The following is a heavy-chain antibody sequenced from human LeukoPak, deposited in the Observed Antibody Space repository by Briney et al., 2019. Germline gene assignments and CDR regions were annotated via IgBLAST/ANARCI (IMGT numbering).Heavy chain of an antibody. V-gene: IGHV4-30-2*01. CDR3: ARDSGFDYGGIFFDY. D-gene: IGHD4-23*01. CDR1: GGSISSGGYY. Sequence: SETLSLTCTVSGGSISSGGYYWSWIRQPPGKGLEWIGYIYHSGSTYYNPSLKSRVTISVDRSKNQFSLKLSSVTAADTAVYYCARDSGFDYGGIFFDYWGQGTLVTVSS. CDR2: IYHSGST. J-gene: IGHJ4*02.